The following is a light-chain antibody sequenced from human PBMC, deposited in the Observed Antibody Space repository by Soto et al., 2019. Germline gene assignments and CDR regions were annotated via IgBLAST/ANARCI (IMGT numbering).Light chain of an antibody. CDR3: CSYGGSTTFYV. V-gene: IGLV2-23*02. CDR1: SRDVGSYDL. CDR2: EVK. J-gene: IGLJ1*01. Sequence: QSALTQPASVSGSLGQSITISCTGTSRDVGSYDLVSWYQQHPGKVPKFLIYEVKKRPSGVSDRFSGSKSGNTATLTISGLLAEDEADYYCCSYGGSTTFYVFGSGTRSPS.